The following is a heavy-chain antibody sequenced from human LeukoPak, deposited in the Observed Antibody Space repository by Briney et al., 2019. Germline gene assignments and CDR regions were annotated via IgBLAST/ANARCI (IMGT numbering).Heavy chain of an antibody. Sequence: GGSLRLSCAASGFTFSSYSMNWVRQAPGKGLEWVSSISSSSSYIYYADSVKGRFTISRDNAKNSLYLQMNSLRAEDTAVYYCARSTTVVSAIFDYRGQGTLVTVSS. CDR3: ARSTTVVSAIFDY. CDR1: GFTFSSYS. J-gene: IGHJ4*02. CDR2: ISSSSSYI. D-gene: IGHD4-23*01. V-gene: IGHV3-21*01.